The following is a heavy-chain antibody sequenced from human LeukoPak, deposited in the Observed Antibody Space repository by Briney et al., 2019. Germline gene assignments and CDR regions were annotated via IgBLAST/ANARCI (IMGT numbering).Heavy chain of an antibody. CDR1: GFTFSSYS. Sequence: GGCLRLACAAHGFTFSSYSMKWGRWAPGRGLEWVSSISCCSSYISYVDSVKGRFTIARDHAQNSLYLQKNSLRAEDTAVYYCARDGYSYGGTYYYYMDVWGKGTTVTVSS. CDR3: ARDGYSYGGTYYYYMDV. D-gene: IGHD5-18*01. CDR2: ISCCSSYI. J-gene: IGHJ6*03. V-gene: IGHV3-21*01.